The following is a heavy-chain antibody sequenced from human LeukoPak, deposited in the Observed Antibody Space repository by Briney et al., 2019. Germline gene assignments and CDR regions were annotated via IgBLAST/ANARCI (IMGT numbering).Heavy chain of an antibody. V-gene: IGHV3-23*01. CDR2: ISGSGGST. CDR3: ATDRGSYSDY. J-gene: IGHJ4*02. Sequence: PGGSLRLSCAASGFTFSSHAMSWVRQAPGKGLEWVSAISGSGGSTYYADSVKGRFTISRDNSKNTLYLQMNSLRDEDTAVYYCATDRGSYSDYWGQGTPVTVSS. CDR1: GFTFSSHA. D-gene: IGHD1-26*01.